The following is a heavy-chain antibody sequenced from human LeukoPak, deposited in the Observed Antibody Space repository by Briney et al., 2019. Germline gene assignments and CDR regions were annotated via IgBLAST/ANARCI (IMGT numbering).Heavy chain of an antibody. CDR2: IYHSGTT. CDR1: GDSISSSNYY. Sequence: PSETLSLTCTVSGDSISSSNYYWGWIRQPPGKGLEWIGSIYHSGTTYYNPSPKSRVTISVDTSKNQFSLKLSSVTAADTAVYYRARGRGDYDLNYFDYWGQGTLVTVSS. CDR3: ARGRGDYDLNYFDY. V-gene: IGHV4-39*01. J-gene: IGHJ4*02. D-gene: IGHD5-12*01.